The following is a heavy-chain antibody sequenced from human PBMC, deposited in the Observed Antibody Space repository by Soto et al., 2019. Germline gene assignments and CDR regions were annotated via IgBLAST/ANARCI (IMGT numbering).Heavy chain of an antibody. Sequence: QVQLVQSGAEVKKPGSSVKVSCKASGGTFSSYTISWVRQAPGQGLEWMGRIIPILGIANYAQKFQGRVTITADKATSTVYMELSSLRSEDTAVYYCASVIAGDHYYYYGMDVWGQVTTVTVSS. D-gene: IGHD3-16*01. V-gene: IGHV1-69*02. J-gene: IGHJ6*02. CDR3: ASVIAGDHYYYYGMDV. CDR1: GGTFSSYT. CDR2: IIPILGIA.